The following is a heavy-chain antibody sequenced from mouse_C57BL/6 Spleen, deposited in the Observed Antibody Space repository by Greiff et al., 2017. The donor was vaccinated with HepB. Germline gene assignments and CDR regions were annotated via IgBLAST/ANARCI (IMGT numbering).Heavy chain of an antibody. D-gene: IGHD2-1*01. CDR1: GYTFTSYW. J-gene: IGHJ2*01. CDR2: IYPGSGST. V-gene: IGHV1-55*01. CDR3: ARAIYYGNYIDY. Sequence: QVQLQQPGAELVKPGASVKMSCKASGYTFTSYWITWVKQRPGQGLEWIGDIYPGSGSTNYNEKFKSKATLTVDTSSSTAYMQLSSLTSEDSAVYYCARAIYYGNYIDYWGQGTTLTVSS.